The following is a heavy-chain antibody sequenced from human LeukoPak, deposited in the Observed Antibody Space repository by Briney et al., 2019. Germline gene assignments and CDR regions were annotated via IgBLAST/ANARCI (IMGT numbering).Heavy chain of an antibody. CDR3: ARGRVSSSTWYSTYYYYFYMDV. J-gene: IGHJ6*03. D-gene: IGHD4-11*01. Sequence: SETLSLICSVSDDSITMYYWTWIRQPPGKGLGWLGYVDHTGSTNFNPSLNGHVSIPRDTSKNLFSLRLRSVTAANTAVYFCARGRVSSSTWYSTYYYYFYMDVWGKGTTVTVSS. V-gene: IGHV4-59*01. CDR1: DDSITMYY. CDR2: VDHTGST.